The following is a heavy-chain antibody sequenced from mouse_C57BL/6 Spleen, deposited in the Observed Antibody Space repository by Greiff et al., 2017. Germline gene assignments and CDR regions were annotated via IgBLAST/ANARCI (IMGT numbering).Heavy chain of an antibody. CDR2: ISSGGSYT. J-gene: IGHJ3*01. CDR1: GFTFSSYG. Sequence: EVNVVESGGDLVKPGGSLKLSCAASGFTFSSYGMSWVRQTPDKRLEWVATISSGGSYTYYPDSVKGRFTISRDNAKNTLYLQMSSLKSEDTAMYYCARRFAYWGQGTLVTVSA. V-gene: IGHV5-6*02. CDR3: ARRFAY.